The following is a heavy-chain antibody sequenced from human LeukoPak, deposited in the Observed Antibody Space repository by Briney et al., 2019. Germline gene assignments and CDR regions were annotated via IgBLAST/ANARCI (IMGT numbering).Heavy chain of an antibody. CDR3: ARESVGATMPGWFDP. CDR1: GGTFSSYA. Sequence: ASVKVSCKASGGTFSSYAISWVRQAPGQGLEWMGGIIPIFGTANYAQKFQGRVTITADESTSTAYMELSSLRSEDTAVYYCARESVGATMPGWFDPWGQGTLVTVSS. V-gene: IGHV1-69*13. J-gene: IGHJ5*02. D-gene: IGHD1-26*01. CDR2: IIPIFGTA.